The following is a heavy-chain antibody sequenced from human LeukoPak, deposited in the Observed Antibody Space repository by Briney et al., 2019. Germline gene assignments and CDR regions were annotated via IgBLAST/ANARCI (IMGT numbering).Heavy chain of an antibody. J-gene: IGHJ5*02. CDR3: ARGFGDWGLSWFDP. Sequence: SDTLSLTCTVSGGSVSSGSYYWSWIRQPPGKGLEWLGYIYYSGSAKYNPSLKSRVTISVDTSKNQFSLKLTSVTAADTAVYYCARGFGDWGLSWFDPWGQGTLVTVSS. V-gene: IGHV4-61*01. CDR1: GGSVSSGSYY. CDR2: IYYSGSA. D-gene: IGHD3-10*01.